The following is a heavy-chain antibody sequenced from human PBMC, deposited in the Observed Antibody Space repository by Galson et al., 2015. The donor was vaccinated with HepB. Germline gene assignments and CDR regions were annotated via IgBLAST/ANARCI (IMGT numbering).Heavy chain of an antibody. V-gene: IGHV3-30-3*01. CDR1: GFTFSSYA. D-gene: IGHD1-14*01. J-gene: IGHJ4*02. CDR2: ISYDGSNK. Sequence: SLRLSCAASGFTFSSYAMHWVRQAPGKGLEWVAVISYDGSNKYYADSVKGRFTISRDNSKNTLYLQMNSLRAEDTAVYYCARGGEPYYFDYWGQGTLVTVSS. CDR3: ARGGEPYYFDY.